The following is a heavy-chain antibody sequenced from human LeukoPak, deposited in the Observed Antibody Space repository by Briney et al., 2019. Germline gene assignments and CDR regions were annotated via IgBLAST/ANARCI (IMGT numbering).Heavy chain of an antibody. J-gene: IGHJ6*02. CDR2: MNPNSGNT. CDR3: ARKLAMDV. Sequence: GASVTVSCKASGYTFTTYDINWVRQATGQGLEWMGWMNPNSGNTGYAQKFRGRVTMTRNTSISTAYMELTSLRSEDTATYFCARKLAMDVWGQGTTVTVSS. V-gene: IGHV1-8*01. CDR1: GYTFTTYD.